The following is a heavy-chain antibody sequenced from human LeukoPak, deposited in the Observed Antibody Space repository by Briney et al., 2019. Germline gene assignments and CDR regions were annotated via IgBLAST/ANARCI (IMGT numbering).Heavy chain of an antibody. CDR3: ARASPVAGMSIDY. CDR2: IYYSGST. CDR1: GGSISSYY. V-gene: IGHV4-59*01. J-gene: IGHJ4*02. D-gene: IGHD6-19*01. Sequence: SETLSPTCTVSGGSISSYYWSWIRQPPGKGLEWIGYIYYSGSTNYNPSLKSRVTISVDTSKNQFSLKLSSVTAADTAVYYCARASPVAGMSIDYWGQGTLVTVSS.